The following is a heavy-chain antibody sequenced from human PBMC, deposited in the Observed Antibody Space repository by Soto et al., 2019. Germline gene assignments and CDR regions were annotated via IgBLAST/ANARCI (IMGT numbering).Heavy chain of an antibody. CDR2: INRNGGGR. CDR1: GFPFNRYT. D-gene: IGHD3-22*01. J-gene: IGHJ3*02. V-gene: IGHV3-20*04. CDR3: VKDCDYDGGENDAFDI. Sequence: PGGSLRLSCAASGFPFNRYTMNWVRQAPGRGLEWVSTINRNGGGREYADSVKGRFTISRDNAKNSLYLQMKSLRVEDTALYYCVKDCDYDGGENDAFDIWGQGTMVTVSS.